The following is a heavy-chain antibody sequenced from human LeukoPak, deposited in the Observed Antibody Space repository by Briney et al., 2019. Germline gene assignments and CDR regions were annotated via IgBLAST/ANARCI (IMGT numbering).Heavy chain of an antibody. J-gene: IGHJ4*02. CDR2: ISGSGSNT. Sequence: GGSLRLSCAASAFTFSNYAMSWVRQAPGEGLEWVSSISGSGSNTYYVGSVKGRFTISRDNSRNTVYLQMNSLRAADTAIYYCARGDYCSTGGCYGAFDYWGQGTLVTVSS. CDR3: ARGDYCSTGGCYGAFDY. D-gene: IGHD2-15*01. CDR1: AFTFSNYA. V-gene: IGHV3-23*01.